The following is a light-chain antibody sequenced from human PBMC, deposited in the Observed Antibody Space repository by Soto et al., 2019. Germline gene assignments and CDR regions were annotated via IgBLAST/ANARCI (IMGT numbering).Light chain of an antibody. V-gene: IGKV3-15*01. J-gene: IGKJ1*01. CDR1: QGVSGN. CDR2: GAY. Sequence: EIVMTQSPGTLSVSPGERATLSCRASQGVSGNLTWYQQKPGQAPRLLIYGAYTRATGIPARFSGSGSGTEFTLTISSLQSEDFAIYYCQQYNIWPPWTFGQGSKV. CDR3: QQYNIWPPWT.